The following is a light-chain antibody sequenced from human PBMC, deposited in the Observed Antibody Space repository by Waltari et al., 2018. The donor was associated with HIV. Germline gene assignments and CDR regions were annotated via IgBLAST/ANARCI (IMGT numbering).Light chain of an antibody. CDR3: QSFDSSLSSVV. Sequence: QSVLTQPPSVSGAPGQRVTISCSGSSPNIGTGYAVKWYQQLPGTAPKLLMYANSYRPSGVPDRFSGSKSGTSASLAITGLQAEDEADYYCQSFDSSLSSVVFGGGTKLTVL. V-gene: IGLV1-40*01. CDR2: ANS. CDR1: SPNIGTGYA. J-gene: IGLJ2*01.